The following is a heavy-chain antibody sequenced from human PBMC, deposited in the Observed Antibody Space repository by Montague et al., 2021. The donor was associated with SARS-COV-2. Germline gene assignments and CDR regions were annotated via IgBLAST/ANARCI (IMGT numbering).Heavy chain of an antibody. V-gene: IGHV4-34*01. CDR3: ARGLPITRFYYYYGMDV. Sequence: SETLSLTCAVYGGSFSGYYWSWIRQPPGKGLEWIGEINHSGSTNYNPSLKSRVTISVDTSKNQFSLKLSSVTAADTAVYYCARGLPITRFYYYYGMDVRGQGTTVTVSS. CDR2: INHSGST. CDR1: GGSFSGYY. D-gene: IGHD3-10*02. J-gene: IGHJ6*02.